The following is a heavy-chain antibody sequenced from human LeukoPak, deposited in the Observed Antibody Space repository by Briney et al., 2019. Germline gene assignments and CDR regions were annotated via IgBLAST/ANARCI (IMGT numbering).Heavy chain of an antibody. D-gene: IGHD6-13*01. Sequence: SETLSLTCAVYGGSFSGYYWSWIRQPPGKGLEWIGEINHSGSTNYNPSLRSRVTISVDTSKNRFSLKLSSVTAADTAVYYCARNRVVSSSWYGGWFDPWGQGTLVTVSS. CDR2: INHSGST. V-gene: IGHV4-34*01. CDR3: ARNRVVSSSWYGGWFDP. CDR1: GGSFSGYY. J-gene: IGHJ5*02.